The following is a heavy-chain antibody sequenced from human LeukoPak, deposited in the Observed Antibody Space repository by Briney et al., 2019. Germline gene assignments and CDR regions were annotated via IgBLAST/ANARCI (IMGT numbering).Heavy chain of an antibody. J-gene: IGHJ4*02. Sequence: GGSLRLSCAASGFTFSSYSMTWVRQAPGKGLEWVSAISGSGGSTYYADSVKGRFTISRDNSKNTLYLQMNSLRAEDTAVYYCAKEGLWFGEYFDYWGQGTLVTVPS. CDR3: AKEGLWFGEYFDY. D-gene: IGHD3-10*01. V-gene: IGHV3-23*01. CDR2: ISGSGGST. CDR1: GFTFSSYS.